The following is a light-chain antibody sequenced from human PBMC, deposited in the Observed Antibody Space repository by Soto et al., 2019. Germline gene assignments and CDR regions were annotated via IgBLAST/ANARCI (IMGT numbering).Light chain of an antibody. CDR2: DVS. Sequence: QSVLTQPRSVSGSPGQSVTISCTGTNSDVGGYNYVSWYQQHPGKAPKLMIYDVSKRPSGVPDRFSGSKSGNTASLTISGLQAEGEADYYCCSYAGRYTYVFGTGTKVTVL. J-gene: IGLJ1*01. CDR1: NSDVGGYNY. CDR3: CSYAGRYTYV. V-gene: IGLV2-11*01.